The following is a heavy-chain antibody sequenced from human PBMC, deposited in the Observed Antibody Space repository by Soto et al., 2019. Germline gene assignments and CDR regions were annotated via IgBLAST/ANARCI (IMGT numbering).Heavy chain of an antibody. J-gene: IGHJ4*02. CDR3: ARPIGAVKGIAVAGPFDY. CDR1: GFTFSSYG. Sequence: QVQLVESGGGVVQPGRSLRLSCAASGFTFSSYGMHWVRQAPGKGLEWVAVIWYDGSNKYYADSVKGRFTISRDNSKNTLYLQMNSLRAEDTAVYYCARPIGAVKGIAVAGPFDYWGQGTLVTVSS. D-gene: IGHD6-19*01. V-gene: IGHV3-33*01. CDR2: IWYDGSNK.